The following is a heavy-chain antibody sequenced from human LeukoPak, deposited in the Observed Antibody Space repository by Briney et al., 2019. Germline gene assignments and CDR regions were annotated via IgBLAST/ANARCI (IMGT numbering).Heavy chain of an antibody. D-gene: IGHD2-15*01. Sequence: GGSLRLSCAASGFTFTNSWMSWVRQAPGKGLEWVATIKQDGSEKYYVDSVKGRFTISRDNSKNTLYLQMNSLRAEDTAVYFCARGGGGRSDYNYYGMDVWGQGTTVTVSS. CDR2: IKQDGSEK. J-gene: IGHJ6*02. CDR1: GFTFTNSW. CDR3: ARGGGGRSDYNYYGMDV. V-gene: IGHV3-7*02.